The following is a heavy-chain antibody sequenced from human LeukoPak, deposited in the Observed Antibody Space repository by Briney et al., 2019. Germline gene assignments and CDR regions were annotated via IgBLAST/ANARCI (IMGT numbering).Heavy chain of an antibody. D-gene: IGHD4-17*01. CDR3: AKLAVTTFHYFDY. V-gene: IGHV3-23*01. J-gene: IGHJ4*02. CDR1: GFTFSSYA. CDR2: ISGSDYST. Sequence: GGSLRLSCSVSGFTFSSYAMHWVRQAPGKGLEWVSAISGSDYSTYYADSVKGRFTISRDTSKNTLYLQMNSLRAEDTAVYYCAKLAVTTFHYFDYWGQGTLVTVSS.